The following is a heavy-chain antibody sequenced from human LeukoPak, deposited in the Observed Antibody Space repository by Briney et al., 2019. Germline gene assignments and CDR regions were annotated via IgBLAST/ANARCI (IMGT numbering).Heavy chain of an antibody. Sequence: NPGGSLRLSCAASGFTFSTYSMNWVRQAPGKGLEWVSSISSNSRYIYYADSMRGRFTISRDNAKNSLYLQMNSLKPEDTAVYYCSRVAEAAAFDSWGQGTLVTVSS. CDR1: GFTFSTYS. CDR2: ISSNSRYI. D-gene: IGHD6-13*01. J-gene: IGHJ4*02. V-gene: IGHV3-21*06. CDR3: SRVAEAAAFDS.